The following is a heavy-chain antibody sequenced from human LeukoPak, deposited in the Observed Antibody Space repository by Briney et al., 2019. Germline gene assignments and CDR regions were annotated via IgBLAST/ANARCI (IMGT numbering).Heavy chain of an antibody. J-gene: IGHJ3*02. D-gene: IGHD7-27*01. CDR3: ARAPRQILTGHAFDI. CDR2: ISTSGTTT. CDR1: GFTFSSYS. Sequence: PGGSLRLSCTASGFTFSSYSMNWVRQAPVEVLEWVSFISTSGTTTYYADSVKGRFTISRDNADNSLFLQMSSLRTEDTAVYYCARAPRQILTGHAFDIWGQGTVVTVSS. V-gene: IGHV3-48*01.